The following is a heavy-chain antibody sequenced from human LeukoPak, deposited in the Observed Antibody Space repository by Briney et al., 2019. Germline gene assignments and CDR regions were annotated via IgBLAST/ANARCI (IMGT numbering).Heavy chain of an antibody. V-gene: IGHV3-74*01. CDR2: INSDGSST. J-gene: IGHJ4*02. CDR1: GFSLSSYW. CDR3: ARDYNVLRPLDY. Sequence: TGGSLRLSCAASGFSLSSYWMHWVRQAPGKGLVWVSRINSDGSSTRYADFVKGRFTISGDNAKNTLYLEMNSLRGEDTAVYYCARDYNVLRPLDYWGQGNLVTVSS. D-gene: IGHD3-10*01.